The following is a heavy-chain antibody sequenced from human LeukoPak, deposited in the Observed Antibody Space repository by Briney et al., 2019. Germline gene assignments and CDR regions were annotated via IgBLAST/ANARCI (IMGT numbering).Heavy chain of an antibody. CDR1: GGSISSFY. D-gene: IGHD4-17*01. Sequence: PSETLSLTCSVSGGSISSFYWSWIRQPPGKGLEWIGYIYYTGSTKYNPSLKSRVTISADTSKNQFSLKLSSVTAADTAVYYCARHPTDDYGDYYGMDVWGQGTTVTVSS. CDR2: IYYTGST. J-gene: IGHJ6*02. V-gene: IGHV4-59*08. CDR3: ARHPTDDYGDYYGMDV.